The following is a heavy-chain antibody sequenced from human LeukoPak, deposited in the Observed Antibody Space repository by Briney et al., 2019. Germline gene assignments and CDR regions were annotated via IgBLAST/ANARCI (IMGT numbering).Heavy chain of an antibody. Sequence: KPSETLSLTCTVSGDSISSSSYYRGWVRQPPGKGLEWIGCIFYRASTYSNPSLKSRVTISADTSKNQFSLKLSSVTAADTAVYYCARRGQSVYFDYWGQGTLVTVSS. CDR1: GDSISSSSYY. CDR3: ARRGQSVYFDY. CDR2: IFYRAST. J-gene: IGHJ4*02. V-gene: IGHV4-39*01.